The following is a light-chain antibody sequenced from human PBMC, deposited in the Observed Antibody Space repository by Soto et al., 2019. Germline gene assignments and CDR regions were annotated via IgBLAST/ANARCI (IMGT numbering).Light chain of an antibody. J-gene: IGKJ5*01. CDR2: GAS. CDR1: QSVTNGH. V-gene: IGKV3-20*01. Sequence: EIVLTHSPGPLSVPPGERATLSCRASQSVTNGHLAWYQQRPGLPPRLLIYGASSRATGIPDRFSGSGSGTDFTLTISRLEPEDFALYFCQQYGDALPGTFGQGALLEIK. CDR3: QQYGDALPGT.